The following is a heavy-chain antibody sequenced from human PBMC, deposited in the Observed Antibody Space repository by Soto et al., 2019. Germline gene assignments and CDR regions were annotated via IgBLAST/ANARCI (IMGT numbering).Heavy chain of an antibody. CDR1: GFTLRSYA. CDR3: AKAKNDYNWDNRPPFDY. D-gene: IGHD1-20*01. J-gene: IGHJ4*02. Sequence: GGSLRLSCEASGFTLRSYAMTWIRQAPGKGLEWVSLISANDVGTYYAESVKTRFTISTGQSRNTVYLQMDSLRADDTAIYYCAKAKNDYNWDNRPPFDYWGQGTLVTVSS. CDR2: ISANDVGT. V-gene: IGHV3-23*01.